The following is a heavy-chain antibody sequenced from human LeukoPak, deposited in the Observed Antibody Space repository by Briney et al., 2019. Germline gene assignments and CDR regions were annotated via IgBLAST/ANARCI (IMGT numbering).Heavy chain of an antibody. V-gene: IGHV3-30-3*01. CDR2: ISYDGSNK. Sequence: PGRSLRLSCAASGFTFSSYAMHWVRQAPGKGLEWVAVISYDGSNKYYADSVKGRFTISRDNSKNTLYLQMNSLRAEDTAVYYCARDALGNWNDEGYYFDYWGQGTLVTVSS. CDR1: GFTFSSYA. D-gene: IGHD1-1*01. J-gene: IGHJ4*02. CDR3: ARDALGNWNDEGYYFDY.